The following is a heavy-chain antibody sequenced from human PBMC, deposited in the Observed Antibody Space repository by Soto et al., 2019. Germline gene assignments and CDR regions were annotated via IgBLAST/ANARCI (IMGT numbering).Heavy chain of an antibody. J-gene: IGHJ6*02. D-gene: IGHD6-6*01. CDR1: GFTFSSYA. Sequence: GSLRLSCAASGFTFSSYAMHWVRQAPGKGLEWVAVISYDGSNKYYADSVKGRFTISRDNSKNTLYLQMNSLRAEDTAVYYCAREWRAARPKRDYYYYYGMDVWGQGTTVTVSS. CDR3: AREWRAARPKRDYYYYYGMDV. V-gene: IGHV3-30-3*01. CDR2: ISYDGSNK.